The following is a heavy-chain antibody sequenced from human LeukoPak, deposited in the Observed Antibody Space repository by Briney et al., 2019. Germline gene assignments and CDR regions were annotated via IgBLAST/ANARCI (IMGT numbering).Heavy chain of an antibody. CDR3: AKGDKPVIAMVKFDY. J-gene: IGHJ4*01. Sequence: HPGGSLRLSCAASGFTFSSYGMSWVRQAPGKGLEWVSGISGSGTNTYYADSVKGRFTISRDNSKNTLYLQMNSLRAEDTAVYYCAKGDKPVIAMVKFDYWGHGTLVTVSS. V-gene: IGHV3-23*01. D-gene: IGHD5-18*01. CDR2: ISGSGTNT. CDR1: GFTFSSYG.